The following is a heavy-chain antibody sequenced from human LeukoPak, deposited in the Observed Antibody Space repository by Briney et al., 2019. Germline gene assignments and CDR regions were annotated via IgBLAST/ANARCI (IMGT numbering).Heavy chain of an antibody. CDR3: ARVRRQWLVTWYYFDY. J-gene: IGHJ4*02. D-gene: IGHD6-19*01. CDR2: ISYDGSNK. CDR1: GFTFSSYG. V-gene: IGHV3-30*03. Sequence: GGSLRLSCAASGFTFSSYGMHWVRQAPGKGLEWVAVISYDGSNKYYADSVKGRFTISRDNSKNTLYLQMNSLRAEDTAVYYCARVRRQWLVTWYYFDYWGQGTLVTVSS.